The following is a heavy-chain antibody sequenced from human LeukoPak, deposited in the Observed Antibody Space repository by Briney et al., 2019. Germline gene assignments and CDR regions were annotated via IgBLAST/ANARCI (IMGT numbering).Heavy chain of an antibody. Sequence: PSETLSLTSSVSGGSINSFYWSWIRQPPGGGLEWIGYIYYTGITNYNSSLKGRVTVSVDASKNQFSLWLSSVTAADTAVYYCARLARLTLIRGVTGYHSLDVWGKGTKVTVSS. CDR3: ARLARLTLIRGVTGYHSLDV. D-gene: IGHD3-10*01. CDR2: IYYTGIT. J-gene: IGHJ6*04. CDR1: GGSINSFY. V-gene: IGHV4-59*01.